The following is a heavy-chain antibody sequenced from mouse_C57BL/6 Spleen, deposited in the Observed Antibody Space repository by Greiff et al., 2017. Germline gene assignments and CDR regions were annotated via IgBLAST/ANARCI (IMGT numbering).Heavy chain of an antibody. V-gene: IGHV5-17*01. CDR1: GFTFSDYG. D-gene: IGHD1-1*01. Sequence: EVKVVESGGGLVKPGGSLKLSCAASGFTFSDYGMHWVRQAPEKGLEWVAYISSGSSTSYYADTVKGRFTISRDNAKNTLFLQMTSLRSEDTAMYYCARPPYYYGSAMDYWGQGTSVTVSS. CDR3: ARPPYYYGSAMDY. J-gene: IGHJ4*01. CDR2: ISSGSSTS.